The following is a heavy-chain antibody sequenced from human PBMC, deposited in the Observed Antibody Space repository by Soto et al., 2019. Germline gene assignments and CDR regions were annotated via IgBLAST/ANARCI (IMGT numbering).Heavy chain of an antibody. V-gene: IGHV1-46*01. CDR2: INPSGGST. CDR3: ARGFCTTTTCLVGDF. J-gene: IGHJ4*02. Sequence: QVQLVQSGAEVKKPGASVKISCKSSGYTFTSYYMHWVRQAPGQGLEWMGMINPSGGSTNYAQRFQGRVTMTRATSTSTVYMDLSDLRSEDTAVYYCARGFCTTTTCLVGDFWGQGTLVTVSS. CDR1: GYTFTSYY. D-gene: IGHD2-2*01.